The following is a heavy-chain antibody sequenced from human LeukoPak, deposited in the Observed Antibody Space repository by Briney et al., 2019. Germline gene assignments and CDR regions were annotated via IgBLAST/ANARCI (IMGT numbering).Heavy chain of an antibody. CDR3: ARGGGNLGYYYYMDV. D-gene: IGHD4-23*01. J-gene: IGHJ6*03. Sequence: SETLSLTCTVSGGSISSYYWSWIRQPPGKGLEWIGYIYYSGSTNYNPSLKSRVTISVDTSKNQFSLKLSSVTAADTAVYYCARGGGNLGYYYYMDVWGKGTTVTISS. CDR2: IYYSGST. CDR1: GGSISSYY. V-gene: IGHV4-59*01.